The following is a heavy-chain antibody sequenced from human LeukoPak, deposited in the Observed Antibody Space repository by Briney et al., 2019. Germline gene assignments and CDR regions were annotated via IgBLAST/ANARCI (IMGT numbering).Heavy chain of an antibody. J-gene: IGHJ5*02. CDR3: ARLGGYKITMVRGVNWFDP. CDR1: GGSISSYY. Sequence: PSETLSLTCTVSGGSISSYYWSWIRQPPGKGLEWIGYLYYSGSTNYNPSLKSRVTISVDTSKNQFSLKLSSVTAADTAVYYCARLGGYKITMVRGVNWFDPWGQGTLVTVSS. V-gene: IGHV4-59*08. D-gene: IGHD3-10*01. CDR2: LYYSGST.